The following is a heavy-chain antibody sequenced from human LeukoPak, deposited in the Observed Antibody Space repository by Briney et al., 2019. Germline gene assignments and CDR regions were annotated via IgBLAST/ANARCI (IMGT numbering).Heavy chain of an antibody. V-gene: IGHV4-34*01. CDR2: INHSGST. CDR3: ALRSPGYSYGLYYYYYGMDV. CDR1: GGSFSGYY. J-gene: IGHJ6*02. Sequence: KSSETLSLTCAVYGGSFSGYYWSWIRQPPGKGLEWIGEINHSGSTNYNPSLKSRVTISVDTSKNQFSLKLSSVTAADTAVYYCALRSPGYSYGLYYYYYGMDVWGQGTTVTVSS. D-gene: IGHD5-18*01.